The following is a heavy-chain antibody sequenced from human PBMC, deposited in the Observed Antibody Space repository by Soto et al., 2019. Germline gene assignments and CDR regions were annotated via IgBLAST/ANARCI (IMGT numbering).Heavy chain of an antibody. J-gene: IGHJ4*02. V-gene: IGHV3-23*01. CDR3: ATDPRGPDY. Sequence: VHLLESGGCLVQPGGSLKLSCATSGVGFSNYGMSWVRQAPGKGLEWVSGISASGDSTYYADPVKGRFTISGDNSKRTLYLQMNSLRAEDTAIYYCATDPRGPDYWGQGTQVTVS. CDR2: ISASGDST. CDR1: GVGFSNYG.